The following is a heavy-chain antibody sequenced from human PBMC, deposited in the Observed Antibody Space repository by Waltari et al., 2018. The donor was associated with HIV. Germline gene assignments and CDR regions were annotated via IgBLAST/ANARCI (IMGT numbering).Heavy chain of an antibody. V-gene: IGHV1-2*06. J-gene: IGHJ4*02. D-gene: IGHD6-19*01. CDR3: ARDFWLVTIGEQWLVSH. CDR1: GYTFTGYF. CDR2: VNPSNGDT. Sequence: QVQLVQSGAQVKKPGASVKVSCTASGYTFTGYFLHWLRQAPGQGFQWMGRVNPSNGDTHYAQKFQGRVTMTTDTSLNTAYMELTGLTSDDSAVYYCARDFWLVTIGEQWLVSHWGQGTLVTVSS.